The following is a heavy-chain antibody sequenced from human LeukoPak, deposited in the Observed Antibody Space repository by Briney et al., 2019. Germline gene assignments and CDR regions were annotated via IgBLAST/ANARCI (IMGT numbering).Heavy chain of an antibody. CDR1: GFPLSSYA. Sequence: GGSLRLSCAASGFPLSSYAMSWVRQAPGRGLEWVSAISGSGGSTYYADSVKGRVTISRDNSKNTLYLQMNSLRAEDTAVYYCAKDGGLDYGDSFLAPWGQGTLVTVSS. D-gene: IGHD4-17*01. CDR3: AKDGGLDYGDSFLAP. CDR2: ISGSGGST. V-gene: IGHV3-23*01. J-gene: IGHJ5*02.